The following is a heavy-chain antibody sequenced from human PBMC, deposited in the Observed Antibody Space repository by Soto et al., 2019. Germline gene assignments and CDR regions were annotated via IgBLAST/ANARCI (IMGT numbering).Heavy chain of an antibody. Sequence: GASVKGSCKAPGYTFTSYGISWVRQAPGQGLEGMGWSSAYNGNTNYAQKLQGRVPITTDTSTSTAYRELRSLRAEDTAVYYCARDSLLVPAANSWSRFDYWGQGTLVTVSS. J-gene: IGHJ4*02. CDR3: ARDSLLVPAANSWSRFDY. CDR2: SSAYNGNT. D-gene: IGHD2-2*01. CDR1: GYTFTSYG. V-gene: IGHV1-18*01.